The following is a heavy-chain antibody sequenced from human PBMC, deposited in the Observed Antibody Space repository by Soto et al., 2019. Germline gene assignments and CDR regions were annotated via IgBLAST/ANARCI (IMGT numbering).Heavy chain of an antibody. Sequence: QVQLVQSGAEVKKPGSSVKVYCKASGGTFSSYAISWVRQAPGQGLEWMGGIIPIFGTANYAQKFQGRVTITADESTRTAYMVLSSLRSEDTAVYYCARGLAYYNRRESPVYWGQGTLVTVSS. CDR2: IIPIFGTA. CDR3: ARGLAYYNRRESPVY. V-gene: IGHV1-69*01. D-gene: IGHD3-10*01. CDR1: GGTFSSYA. J-gene: IGHJ4*02.